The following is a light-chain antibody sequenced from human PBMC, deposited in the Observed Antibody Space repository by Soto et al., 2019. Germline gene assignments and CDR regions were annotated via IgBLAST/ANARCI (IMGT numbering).Light chain of an antibody. Sequence: QTVVTQPPSVSAAPGQKVTISCSGGSFNIGDNYVSWYQQLPATAPKLLIYDNNKRPSGIPDRFSGSKSGTSATLDISGLQTGDEAYYYCGSWDTSLSGIIFGGGTKLTVL. V-gene: IGLV1-51*01. J-gene: IGLJ2*01. CDR1: SFNIGDNY. CDR2: DNN. CDR3: GSWDTSLSGII.